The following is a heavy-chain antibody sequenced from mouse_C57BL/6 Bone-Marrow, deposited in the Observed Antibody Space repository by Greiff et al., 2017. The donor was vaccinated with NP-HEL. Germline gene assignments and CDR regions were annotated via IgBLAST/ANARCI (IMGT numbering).Heavy chain of an antibody. Sequence: QVQLKESGPELVKPGASVKISCKASGYAFSSXWMNWVKQRPGKGLEWIGRIYPGDGDTNYNGKFKGKATLTADKSSSTAYMQLSSLTSEDSAVYFCARWLDYWGQGTTLTVSS. J-gene: IGHJ2*01. CDR3: ARWLDY. CDR2: IYPGDGDT. V-gene: IGHV1-82*01. CDR1: GYAFSSXW.